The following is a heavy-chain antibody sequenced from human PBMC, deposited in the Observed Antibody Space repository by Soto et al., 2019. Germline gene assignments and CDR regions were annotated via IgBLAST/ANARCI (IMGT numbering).Heavy chain of an antibody. CDR2: ISAYNGNT. CDR1: GYTFTSSG. CDR3: ARATPSGSSYYYYGMDV. Sequence: GASVKVSCKASGYTFTSSGISWVRHAPGQGLEWMGWISAYNGNTNYAQKLQGRVTMTTDTSTSTAYMELRSLRSDDTAVYYCARATPSGSSYYYYGMDVWGQGTTVTVSS. J-gene: IGHJ6*02. D-gene: IGHD5-12*01. V-gene: IGHV1-18*01.